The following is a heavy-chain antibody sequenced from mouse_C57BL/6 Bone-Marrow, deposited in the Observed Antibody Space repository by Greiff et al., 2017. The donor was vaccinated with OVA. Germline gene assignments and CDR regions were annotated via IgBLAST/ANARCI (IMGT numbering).Heavy chain of an antibody. J-gene: IGHJ4*01. Sequence: EVQVVESGGGLVKPGGSLKLSCAASGFTFSDYGMHWVRQAPEKGLEWVAYISSGSSTIYYADTVKGRFTISRDNAKNTLFLQMTSLRSEDTAMYYCARLGDYDAMDYWGQGTSVTVSS. CDR2: ISSGSSTI. V-gene: IGHV5-17*01. CDR1: GFTFSDYG. CDR3: ARLGDYDAMDY.